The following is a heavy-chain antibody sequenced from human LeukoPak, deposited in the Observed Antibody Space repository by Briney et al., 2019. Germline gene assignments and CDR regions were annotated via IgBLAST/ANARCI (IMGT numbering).Heavy chain of an antibody. Sequence: SGTLSLTCTVSSGSIGSSNWWCWVRQTPGKVLEWIGEISLGGNTNHNPSLRSRVTISVDQSKNQLFLKLTSVTAADTAIYYCASNWGYSQGHWGQGILVTVSS. V-gene: IGHV4-4*02. J-gene: IGHJ4*02. D-gene: IGHD7-27*01. CDR3: ASNWGYSQGH. CDR2: ISLGGNT. CDR1: SGSIGSSNW.